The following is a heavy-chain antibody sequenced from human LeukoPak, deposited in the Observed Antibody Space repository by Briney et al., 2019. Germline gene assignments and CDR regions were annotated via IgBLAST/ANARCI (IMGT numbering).Heavy chain of an antibody. CDR3: ARGGGLDV. Sequence: PGGSLRLSCVGSGFTFSDKWMSWVRQAPGKGLEWVASINHNGNVNYYVDSVKGRFTISRDNAKNSLYLQMSNLRAEDTAVYFCARGGGLDVWGQGATVTVSS. CDR2: INHNGNVN. V-gene: IGHV3-7*03. D-gene: IGHD3-16*01. J-gene: IGHJ6*02. CDR1: GFTFSDKW.